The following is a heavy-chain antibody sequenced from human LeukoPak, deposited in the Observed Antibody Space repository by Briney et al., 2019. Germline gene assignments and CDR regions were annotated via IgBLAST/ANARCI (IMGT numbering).Heavy chain of an antibody. Sequence: GGSLRLSCAASGFTFSSYGMHWVRQAPGKGLEWVAVISYDGSNKYYADSVKGRFTISRDNAKNSLYLQMNSLRAEDTAVYYCARDSNQWLQFYFDYWGQGTLVTVSS. CDR3: ARDSNQWLQFYFDY. CDR1: GFTFSSYG. D-gene: IGHD5-24*01. V-gene: IGHV3-30*03. CDR2: ISYDGSNK. J-gene: IGHJ4*02.